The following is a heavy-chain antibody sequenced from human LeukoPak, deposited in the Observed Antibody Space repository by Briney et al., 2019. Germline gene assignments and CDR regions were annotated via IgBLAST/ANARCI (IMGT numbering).Heavy chain of an antibody. D-gene: IGHD2-8*01. CDR3: AKDKANVRPSIVLMVYAFDY. V-gene: IGHV4-30-2*01. CDR1: GGSISSGGYY. Sequence: PSQTLSLTCTVSGGSISSGGYYWSWIRQPPGKGLEWIGYIYHSGSTYYNPSLKSRVTISVDRSKNQFSLKLSSVTAADTAVYYCAKDKANVRPSIVLMVYAFDYWGQGTLVTVSS. J-gene: IGHJ4*02. CDR2: IYHSGST.